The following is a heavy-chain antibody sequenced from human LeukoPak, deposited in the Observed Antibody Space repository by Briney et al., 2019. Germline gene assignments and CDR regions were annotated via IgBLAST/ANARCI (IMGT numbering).Heavy chain of an antibody. Sequence: ASVKVSCKASGYTFINYGINWVRQAPGQGLEWMGWISAYNGNTNYAQSLQGRVTMTTDTSTSTVYMEMRSLTSDDAAVYYCARDLDQYNGRFGGFGHDFWGQGTLVTVSS. CDR1: GYTFINYG. D-gene: IGHD3-10*01. V-gene: IGHV1-18*01. CDR3: ARDLDQYNGRFGGFGHDF. CDR2: ISAYNGNT. J-gene: IGHJ4*02.